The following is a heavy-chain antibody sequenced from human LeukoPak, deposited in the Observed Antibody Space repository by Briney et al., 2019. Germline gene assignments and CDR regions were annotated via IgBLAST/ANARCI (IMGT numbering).Heavy chain of an antibody. CDR1: GFTVSSNF. CDR2: IYSGDST. V-gene: IGHV3-66*02. Sequence: GGSLRLSCSASGFTVSSNFMSWVRQAPGKGLEWVSVIYSGDSTYCADSVKGRFTISRDNSKNTLYLQMNSLRAEDTAVYYCARSSAGYYYYYGMDVWGQGTTVTVSS. CDR3: ARSSAGYYYYYGMDV. D-gene: IGHD6-13*01. J-gene: IGHJ6*02.